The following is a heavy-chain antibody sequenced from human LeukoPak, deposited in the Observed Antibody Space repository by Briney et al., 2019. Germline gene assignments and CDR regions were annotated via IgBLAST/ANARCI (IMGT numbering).Heavy chain of an antibody. V-gene: IGHV1-18*01. CDR1: GYTFTSYG. CDR2: ISAYNGNS. J-gene: IGHJ3*02. D-gene: IGHD3-22*01. CDR3: ARAAYYFDSSAAFDI. Sequence: GASVKVSCKASGYTFTSYGISWVRQAPGQGLEWMGWISAYNGNSNYAQKFQGRVTMTTDTSTSTGYMELRSLRSDDTAVYYCARAAYYFDSSAAFDIWGQGTMVTVSS.